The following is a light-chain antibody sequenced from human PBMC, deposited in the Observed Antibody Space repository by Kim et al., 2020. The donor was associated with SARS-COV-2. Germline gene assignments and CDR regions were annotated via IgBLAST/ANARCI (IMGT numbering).Light chain of an antibody. J-gene: IGKJ5*01. V-gene: IGKV1-17*03. Sequence: ASIGDRVTITCRASQDIANFLAWFQQKPGKAPKRLIYAASALESGVPSRFSASGSGTEFTLTISSLEPEDFATYYCQQYDNHPRTFGQGTRLEIK. CDR3: QQYDNHPRT. CDR1: QDIANF. CDR2: AAS.